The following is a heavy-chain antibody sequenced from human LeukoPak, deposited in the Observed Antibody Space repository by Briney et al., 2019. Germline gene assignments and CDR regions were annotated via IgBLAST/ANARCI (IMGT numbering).Heavy chain of an antibody. D-gene: IGHD3-10*01. CDR2: INRSGA. J-gene: IGHJ5*02. CDR1: GGSFSGYY. Sequence: PSETLSLTCAVYGGSFSGYYWSWTRQPPGKRLEWIGEINRSGANYNPSLESRVTLSMDTSQNQFSLKLSSVTAADTAVYYCARFKIWRGGDLWGQGTLVTVSS. CDR3: ARFKIWRGGDL. V-gene: IGHV4-34*01.